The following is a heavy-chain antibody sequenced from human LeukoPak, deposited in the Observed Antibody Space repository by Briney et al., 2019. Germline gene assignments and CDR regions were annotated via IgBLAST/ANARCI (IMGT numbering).Heavy chain of an antibody. V-gene: IGHV1-2*02. CDR3: ATLPFNSRNTDY. CDR1: GYTFTGYY. CDR2: INPNSGGT. D-gene: IGHD1/OR15-1a*01. Sequence: GASVKVSCKASGYTFTGYYMHWVRQAPGQGLEWMGWINPNSGGTNYAQKFQGRVTMTRDTSISTAYLELSRLTSDDTAVYYCATLPFNSRNTDYWGQGALVTVSS. J-gene: IGHJ4*02.